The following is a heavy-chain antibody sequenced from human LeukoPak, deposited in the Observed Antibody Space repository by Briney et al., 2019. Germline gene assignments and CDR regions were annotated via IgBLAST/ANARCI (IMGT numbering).Heavy chain of an antibody. D-gene: IGHD2-2*01. Sequence: GWPLRLSSAASGFTFSTYAMHWVRQAPGKGLEWVVVISYDGGNRYADSVKGRFTISRDSSRHTVYLQMNSLRDEDTAVYYCARDQGYCTTTSCYSIGGYFDYWGQGTLVTVSS. V-gene: IGHV3-30-3*01. CDR1: GFTFSTYA. CDR3: ARDQGYCTTTSCYSIGGYFDY. CDR2: ISYDGGNR. J-gene: IGHJ4*02.